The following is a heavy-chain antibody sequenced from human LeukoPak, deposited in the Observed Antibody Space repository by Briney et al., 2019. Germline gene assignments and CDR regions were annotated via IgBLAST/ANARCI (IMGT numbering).Heavy chain of an antibody. D-gene: IGHD6-19*01. Sequence: PGGSLRLSCAPSGFTFSSYGMHWVRQAPGKGLEWVAFIRYDGSNEYYADSVKGRFTISRDKSKNTLYLQMNSLRVEDTAVYYCARSRLGDYWGQGTLVTVSS. V-gene: IGHV3-30*02. CDR1: GFTFSSYG. J-gene: IGHJ4*02. CDR2: IRYDGSNE. CDR3: ARSRLGDY.